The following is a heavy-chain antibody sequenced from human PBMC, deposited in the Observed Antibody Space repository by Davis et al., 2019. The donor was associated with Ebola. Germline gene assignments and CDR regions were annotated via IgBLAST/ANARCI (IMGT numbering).Heavy chain of an antibody. D-gene: IGHD2-2*01. CDR2: ISSSGSTI. J-gene: IGHJ6*02. V-gene: IGHV3-48*04. Sequence: GESLKISCAASGFTFSSYSMNWVRQAPGKGLEWVSSISSSGSTIYYADSVKGRFTISRDNAKNSLYLQMNSLRAEDTAVYYCARDRYCSSTSCRDGMDVWGQGTTVTVSS. CDR1: GFTFSSYS. CDR3: ARDRYCSSTSCRDGMDV.